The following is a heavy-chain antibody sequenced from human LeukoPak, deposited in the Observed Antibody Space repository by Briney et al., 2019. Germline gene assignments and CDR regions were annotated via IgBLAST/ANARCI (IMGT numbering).Heavy chain of an antibody. V-gene: IGHV1-8*03. CDR1: GYTFTSYD. CDR3: VRGGGSYYIPYYFDY. D-gene: IGHD1-26*01. CDR2: MNPNSGNT. Sequence: ASVKVSCKXSGYTFTSYDINWVRQSTGQGLEWVGWMNPNSGNTGYAQKFQGRVTITRNTSISTAYMELSSLRSEDTAVYYCVRGGGSYYIPYYFDYWGQGTLVTVSS. J-gene: IGHJ4*02.